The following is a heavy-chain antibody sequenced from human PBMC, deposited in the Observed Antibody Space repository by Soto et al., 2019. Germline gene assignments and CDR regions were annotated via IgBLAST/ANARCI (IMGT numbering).Heavy chain of an antibody. J-gene: IGHJ5*02. D-gene: IGHD6-13*01. CDR3: ARWGGQLGPTNWFDP. CDR2: ISSSGSTI. Sequence: PGGSMRLSCAACGFSLRDSYMSWLRQASWNGLEWVSYISSSGSTIYYADSVKGRFTISRDNAKNSLYLQMNSLRAEDTAVYYCARWGGQLGPTNWFDPWGQGTLGTVSS. V-gene: IGHV3-11*01. CDR1: GFSLRDSY.